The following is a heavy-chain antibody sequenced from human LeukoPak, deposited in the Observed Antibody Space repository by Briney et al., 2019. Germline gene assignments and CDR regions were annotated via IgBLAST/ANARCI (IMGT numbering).Heavy chain of an antibody. D-gene: IGHD1-1*01. CDR2: IYTSGST. CDR3: ARDWNDVLDY. J-gene: IGHJ4*02. V-gene: IGHV4-61*02. CDR1: GGSISSGTYY. Sequence: SETLSLTCTVSGGSISSGTYYWSWIRQPAGKGLEWVGRIYTSGSTNYNPSLKSRVTISIDSSKNQFALKLKSVTAADTAVYYCARDWNDVLDYWGQGTLVTVSS.